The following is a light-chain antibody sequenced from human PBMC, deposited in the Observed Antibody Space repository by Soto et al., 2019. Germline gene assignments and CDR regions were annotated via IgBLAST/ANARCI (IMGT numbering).Light chain of an antibody. J-gene: IGLJ1*01. CDR2: DVS. V-gene: IGLV2-14*03. CDR3: SSYAGSNPYV. CDR1: SSDVGGYNY. Sequence: QSVLTQPASVSGSPGQSITISCTGTSSDVGGYNYVSWYQSHPGEAPKLIIYDVSNRPSGVSDRFSGSKSGNTASLTISGLQAEDEADYYCSSYAGSNPYVFGTGTKVTVL.